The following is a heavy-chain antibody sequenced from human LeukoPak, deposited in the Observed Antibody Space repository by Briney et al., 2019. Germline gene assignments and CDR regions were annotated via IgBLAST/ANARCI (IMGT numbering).Heavy chain of an antibody. CDR1: GYSFINYY. CDR2: INPSGGST. J-gene: IGHJ4*02. CDR3: ARGGVGDPFDY. V-gene: IGHV1-46*01. Sequence: ASVKVSCKACGYSFINYYMHWVRQPPGQGLEWMGIINPSGGSTSYAQKFQGRVTMTRDTSTSTVYMELSSVRAEDTAVYYCARGGVGDPFDYWGQGTLVTVSS. D-gene: IGHD2-21*01.